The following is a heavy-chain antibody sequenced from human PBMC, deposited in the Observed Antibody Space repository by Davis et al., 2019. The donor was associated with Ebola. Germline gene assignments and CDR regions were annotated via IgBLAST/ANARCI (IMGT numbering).Heavy chain of an antibody. J-gene: IGHJ4*02. CDR3: ARAQFPTTSDH. CDR2: INPHNGNT. D-gene: IGHD1-1*01. Sequence: ASVKVSCKASGYTFTNYGITWVRQAPGQGLEWMGWINPHNGNTNYAQNVQGRVTMTTDTSTSTAYMEVGSLTSDDTAVFYRARAQFPTTSDHWGQGTLVTVSS. V-gene: IGHV1-18*04. CDR1: GYTFTNYG.